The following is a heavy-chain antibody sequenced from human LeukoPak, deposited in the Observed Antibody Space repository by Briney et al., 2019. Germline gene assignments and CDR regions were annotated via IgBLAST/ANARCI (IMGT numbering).Heavy chain of an antibody. D-gene: IGHD3-22*01. CDR1: GYSFTSYW. CDR3: ARRYYYDSSGYYYAPSPFDY. J-gene: IGHJ4*02. V-gene: IGHV5-51*01. CDR2: IYPGDSDT. Sequence: GESLKISCKGSGYSFTSYWIGWVRQMSGKGLEWMGIIYPGDSDTRYSPSFQGQVTISADKSISTAYLQWSSLKASDTAMYYCARRYYYDSSGYYYAPSPFDYWGQGTLVTVSS.